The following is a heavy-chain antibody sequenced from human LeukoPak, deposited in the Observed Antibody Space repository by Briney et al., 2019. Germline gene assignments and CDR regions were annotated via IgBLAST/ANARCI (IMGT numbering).Heavy chain of an antibody. J-gene: IGHJ3*02. CDR2: ISSSSSYI. CDR1: GFTFSSYS. D-gene: IGHD1-26*01. V-gene: IGHV3-21*01. CDR3: ARDHREGLDAFDI. Sequence: GGSLRLSCAASGFTFSSYSMNWVRQAPGKGLEWVSSISSSSSYIYYADSVKGRFTISRDNAKNSLYLQMNSLRAEDTAVYYCARDHREGLDAFDIWGQGTMVTVSS.